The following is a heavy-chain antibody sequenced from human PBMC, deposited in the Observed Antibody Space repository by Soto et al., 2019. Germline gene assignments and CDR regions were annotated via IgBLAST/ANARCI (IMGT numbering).Heavy chain of an antibody. D-gene: IGHD3-22*01. V-gene: IGHV4-39*01. J-gene: IGHJ5*02. CDR2: IYHTGNA. CDR1: GDSISNSRFY. CDR3: ARDLFDSSDYTTKWFDP. Sequence: SETLSLTCSVSGDSISNSRFYWAWIRQPPGEGLEWIGSIYHTGNAYYNPSLKSRVTISVDTSKNQFSLKLTSVTAADAALYYCARDLFDSSDYTTKWFDPWGQGTLVTVS.